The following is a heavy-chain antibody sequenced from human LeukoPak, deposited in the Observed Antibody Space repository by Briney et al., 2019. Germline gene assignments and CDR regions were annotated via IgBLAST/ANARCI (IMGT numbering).Heavy chain of an antibody. D-gene: IGHD2-2*01. J-gene: IGHJ6*02. CDR1: GFTFSSYW. V-gene: IGHV3-7*01. CDR2: IKQDGSEK. Sequence: GGSLRLSCAASGFTFSSYWMSWVRQAPGKGLEWVANIKQDGSEKYYVDSVKGRFTISRDNAKNSLYLQMYSLRAEDTAVYYCARVDIVVVPAAMDLSYYYGMDVWGQGTTVTVSS. CDR3: ARVDIVVVPAAMDLSYYYGMDV.